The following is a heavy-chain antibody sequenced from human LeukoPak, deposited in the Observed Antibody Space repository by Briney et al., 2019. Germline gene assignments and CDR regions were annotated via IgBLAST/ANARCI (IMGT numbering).Heavy chain of an antibody. Sequence: SGTLSLTCAVSGDSLNTNTWWSWVRQPPGKGLEWTGEIFHSGSTNYHPSLESRLTISMDKSKNSFSLRLTSVTAADTAVYYCATWYYYDNSDYYLADYWGQGTLVTVSS. J-gene: IGHJ4*02. CDR1: GDSLNTNTW. CDR3: ATWYYYDNSDYYLADY. CDR2: IFHSGST. D-gene: IGHD3-22*01. V-gene: IGHV4-4*02.